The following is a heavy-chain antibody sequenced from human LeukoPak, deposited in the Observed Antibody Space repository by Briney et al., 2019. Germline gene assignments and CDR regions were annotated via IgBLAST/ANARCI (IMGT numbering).Heavy chain of an antibody. J-gene: IGHJ4*02. D-gene: IGHD6-25*01. CDR2: IYPSGNS. Sequence: SETLSLTCTVSGGSISGYYWNWIRQPPGKGLEWLGYIYPSGNSDYNPSLKSRVTMSVDTSKKQISLRLSSVTAADTAVYYTRRTRIAAGVYNIDFWGQGTLVTVSS. CDR3: RRTRIAAGVYNIDF. CDR1: GGSISGYY. V-gene: IGHV4-4*09.